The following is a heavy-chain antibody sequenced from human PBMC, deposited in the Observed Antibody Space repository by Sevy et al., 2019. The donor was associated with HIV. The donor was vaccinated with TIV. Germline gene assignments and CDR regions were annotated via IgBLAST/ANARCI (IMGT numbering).Heavy chain of an antibody. Sequence: SETLSLTCTVSGVSISNYYWAWIRQPPGKGLECVGFIGSTNYNPSLKNRVTTSVDTSKNHFALKLSSVTVADTAIYYCARGGPNQHQLDYFDYWGQGTLVTVSS. CDR2: IGST. CDR1: GVSISNYY. V-gene: IGHV4-59*01. CDR3: ARGGPNQHQLDYFDY. J-gene: IGHJ4*02. D-gene: IGHD6-13*01.